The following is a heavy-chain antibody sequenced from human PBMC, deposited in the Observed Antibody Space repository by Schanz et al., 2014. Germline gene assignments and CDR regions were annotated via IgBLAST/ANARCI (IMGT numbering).Heavy chain of an antibody. CDR1: GGTFSSFG. J-gene: IGHJ4*02. CDR3: ASSGAGYSSSWDFDY. D-gene: IGHD6-13*01. CDR2: IIPSLGLA. V-gene: IGHV1-69*02. Sequence: QVQLVQSGAEVKKPGSSVKVSCKASGGTFSSFGINWVRQAPGQGLEWMGRIIPSLGLAKYEQKFQDKVTITADTSTTTAYMELSGLRSEDTAVYYCASSGAGYSSSWDFDYWGQGTLXTVSS.